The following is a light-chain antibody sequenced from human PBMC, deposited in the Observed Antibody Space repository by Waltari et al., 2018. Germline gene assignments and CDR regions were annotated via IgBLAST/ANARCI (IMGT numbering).Light chain of an antibody. CDR3: QSFDSSLNAVL. CDR1: SSNIGAGYD. V-gene: IGLV1-40*01. CDR2: HNS. J-gene: IGLJ2*01. Sequence: QSVLTQPHSVSGAPGQRVTISCTGSSSNIGAGYDVPWYQQFPGTAPKLLIYHNSNRPSGVPDRFSGSKSGTSASLAITGLLAEDEADYYCQSFDSSLNAVLFGGGTKLTVL.